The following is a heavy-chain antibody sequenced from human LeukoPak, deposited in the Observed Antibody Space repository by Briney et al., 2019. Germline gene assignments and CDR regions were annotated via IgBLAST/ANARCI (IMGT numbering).Heavy chain of an antibody. CDR1: GFTFSDYY. V-gene: IGHV3-73*01. J-gene: IGHJ5*02. Sequence: PGGSLRLSCAASGFTFSDYYMSWIRQAPGKGLEWVGRIRSKANSYATAYAASVKGRFTISRDDSKNTAYLQMNSLKAEDTAVYYCTRTRDYYDSSGSWGQGTLVTVSS. CDR2: IRSKANSYAT. CDR3: TRTRDYYDSSGS. D-gene: IGHD3-22*01.